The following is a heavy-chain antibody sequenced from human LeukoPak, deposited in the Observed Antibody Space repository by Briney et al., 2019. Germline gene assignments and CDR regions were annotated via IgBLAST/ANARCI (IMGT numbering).Heavy chain of an antibody. J-gene: IGHJ4*02. Sequence: GASVKASCKASGYTFTSYYMHWVRQAPGQRLERMGIINPSGGSTSYAPKFQGRVPMTRATTTSTVYMELSSLRSEDTAVYYCARLTAVDTAMASTDYWGQGTLVTVSS. CDR3: ARLTAVDTAMASTDY. CDR1: GYTFTSYY. V-gene: IGHV1-46*01. CDR2: INPSGGST. D-gene: IGHD5-18*01.